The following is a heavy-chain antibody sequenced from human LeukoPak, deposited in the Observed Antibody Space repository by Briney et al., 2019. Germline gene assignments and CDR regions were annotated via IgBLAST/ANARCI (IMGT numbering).Heavy chain of an antibody. J-gene: IGHJ6*02. D-gene: IGHD6-13*01. CDR1: GYTFTSYD. CDR2: MNPNSGNT. V-gene: IGHV1-8*01. Sequence: ASVKVSCKASGYTFTSYDINWVRQATGQGLEWMGWMNPNSGNTGYAQKFQGRVTMTRNTSISTAYMELSSLRSEDTAVYYCARWVGSSSWYGYHYYGMDVWGQGTTVTVSS. CDR3: ARWVGSSSWYGYHYYGMDV.